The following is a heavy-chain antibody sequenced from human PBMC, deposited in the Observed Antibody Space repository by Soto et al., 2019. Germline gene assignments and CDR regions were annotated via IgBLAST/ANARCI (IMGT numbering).Heavy chain of an antibody. CDR2: IYSGGTT. V-gene: IGHV3-66*01. CDR1: GFTVSNNY. J-gene: IGHJ4*02. CDR3: AREGVVPAAIVRYFED. Sequence: EVQLVESGGGLVQPGGSLRLSCAASGFTVSNNYMSWVRQAPGKGLEWVSVIYSGGTTYYADSVKGRFTISRDNSKNTLYLQMNSLRAEDTAVYYCAREGVVPAAIVRYFEDWGQGTLVTVSS. D-gene: IGHD2-2*01.